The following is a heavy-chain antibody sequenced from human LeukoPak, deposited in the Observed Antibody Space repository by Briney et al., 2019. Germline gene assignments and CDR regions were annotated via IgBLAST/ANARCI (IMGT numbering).Heavy chain of an antibody. CDR3: ARDKLGLGELSLYDQ. V-gene: IGHV1-2*02. CDR2: MNPNSGGT. D-gene: IGHD3-16*02. CDR1: GYTLTGYY. J-gene: IGHJ5*02. Sequence: ASVKVSCKACGYTLTGYYMHWVRQAPGQGLEWMGWMNPNSGGTKYAQKFQDRVTMTRDTSISTAYMELSRLRSDDTAMYCCARDKLGLGELSLYDQWGQGTLVTVFS.